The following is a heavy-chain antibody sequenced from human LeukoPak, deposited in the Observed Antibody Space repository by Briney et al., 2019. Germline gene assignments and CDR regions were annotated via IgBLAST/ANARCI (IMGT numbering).Heavy chain of an antibody. J-gene: IGHJ4*02. D-gene: IGHD2-15*01. CDR1: GFTFSSYA. V-gene: IGHV3-23*01. CDR2: ISGSGATT. CDR3: ARDSAALGGSLDY. Sequence: GGSLRLSCAASGFTFSSYAMSWVRQAPGKGLEWVSVISGSGATTYHADSVKGRFTVSRDNSKNTLYLQMNSLRAEDTAVYYCARDSAALGGSLDYWGQGTLVTVSS.